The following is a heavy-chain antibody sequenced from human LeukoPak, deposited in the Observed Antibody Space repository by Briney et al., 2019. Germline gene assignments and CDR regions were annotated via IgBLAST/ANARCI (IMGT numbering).Heavy chain of an antibody. V-gene: IGHV3-53*01. CDR2: IYTGGIT. J-gene: IGHJ4*02. D-gene: IGHD4-11*01. Sequence: GGSLRLSCAAPGFSISTHFMTWVRQAPERGLEWVSVIYTGGITHYADSVAGRFTISRDISKNSLYLQMNNLRVEDTAVYYCARDQVTSGGGLDYWGQGTLVIVSS. CDR3: ARDQVTSGGGLDY. CDR1: GFSISTHF.